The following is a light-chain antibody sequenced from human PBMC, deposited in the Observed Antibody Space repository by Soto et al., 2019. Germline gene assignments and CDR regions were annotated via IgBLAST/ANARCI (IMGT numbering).Light chain of an antibody. V-gene: IGKV1-33*01. CDR2: DAS. CDR1: QDINNY. J-gene: IGKJ1*01. CDR3: QQYGSFLWT. Sequence: DIQMTQSPSSLSASVGDRVTITCQASQDINNYLNWYQQKPGKAPKLLIYDASNLETGVPSRFSGGGSGTDFTFTISSLQPEDIATYYCQQYGSFLWTFGQGTKVEIK.